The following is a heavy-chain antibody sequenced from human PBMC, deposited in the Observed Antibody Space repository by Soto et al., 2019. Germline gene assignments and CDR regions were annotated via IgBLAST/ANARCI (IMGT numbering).Heavy chain of an antibody. CDR1: GGTFSSYT. CDR2: IIPILGIA. J-gene: IGHJ5*02. Sequence: ASVKVSCKASGGTFSSYTISWVRQAPGQGLEWMGRIIPILGIANYAQKFQGRVTITADKSTSTAYMELSSLRSEDTAVYYCARLNYDFWSDKKENWFDPWGQGTLVTVSS. V-gene: IGHV1-69*02. CDR3: ARLNYDFWSDKKENWFDP. D-gene: IGHD3-3*01.